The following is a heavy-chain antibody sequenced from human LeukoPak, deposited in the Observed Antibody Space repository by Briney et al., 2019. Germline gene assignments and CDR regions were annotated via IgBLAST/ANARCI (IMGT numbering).Heavy chain of an antibody. Sequence: ASVKVSCKASAYTFTAYYMHWVRQAPGQGLEWMGWINPNRGDTNYAQKFQGRVTMTRDTSISTAYMELSSLRSDDTAVYYCARETSTISRLLDPWGQGTLVTVSS. D-gene: IGHD2/OR15-2a*01. CDR2: INPNRGDT. V-gene: IGHV1-2*02. J-gene: IGHJ5*02. CDR3: ARETSTISRLLDP. CDR1: AYTFTAYY.